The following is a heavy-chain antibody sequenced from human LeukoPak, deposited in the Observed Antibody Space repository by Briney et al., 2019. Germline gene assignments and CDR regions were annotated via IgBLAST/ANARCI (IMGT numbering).Heavy chain of an antibody. J-gene: IGHJ5*02. V-gene: IGHV1-8*01. Sequence: KFQGRVTMTRDTSISTAYMELSSLTSEDTAVYYCARNRNGFDPWGQGTLVTVSS. CDR3: ARNRNGFDP. D-gene: IGHD2/OR15-2a*01.